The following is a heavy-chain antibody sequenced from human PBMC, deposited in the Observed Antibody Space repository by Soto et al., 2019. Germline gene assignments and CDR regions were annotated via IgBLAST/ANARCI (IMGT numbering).Heavy chain of an antibody. CDR1: GGTISGYY. J-gene: IGHJ4*02. Sequence: SETLSLTCSVSGGTISGYYWNWIRQAPGKGLEWIGYIHYSGSTSYNRSLESRVTISLNPSKTQFSLKLSSVTAADTAFYYCARNPKDFWNGYYFDSWGQGXLVTVYS. CDR3: ARNPKDFWNGYYFDS. V-gene: IGHV4-59*13. CDR2: IHYSGST. D-gene: IGHD3-3*01.